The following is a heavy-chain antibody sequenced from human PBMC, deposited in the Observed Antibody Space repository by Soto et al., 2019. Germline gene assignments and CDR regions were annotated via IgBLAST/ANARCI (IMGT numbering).Heavy chain of an antibody. CDR1: GFTFSSYG. V-gene: IGHV3-33*01. CDR2: IWSDGSNK. D-gene: IGHD6-19*01. Sequence: QVHLVESGGGVVQPGRSLRLSCAASGFTFSSYGMHWVRQAPGKGLEWVAVIWSDGSNKYYADSVKGRFTISRDNSKNTLYLQMNSLRADDTAVYYCARDEQWLVQYSFEYWGQGTLVTVSS. CDR3: ARDEQWLVQYSFEY. J-gene: IGHJ4*02.